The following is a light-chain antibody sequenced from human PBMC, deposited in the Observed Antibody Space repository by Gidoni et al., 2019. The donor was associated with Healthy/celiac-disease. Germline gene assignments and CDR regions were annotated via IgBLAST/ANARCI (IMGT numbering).Light chain of an antibody. CDR1: SSNIGSTT. J-gene: IGLJ2*01. CDR2: SNN. CDR3: AAWDDSLNGVV. Sequence: QSVLTQPPSASGTPGQSVTISCSGSSSNIGSTTVNWYQQLPGTAPKLLSYSNNQRPSGVPDRFSGSKSGTSASLAISGLQSEDEADYYCAAWDDSLNGVVFGGGTKLTVL. V-gene: IGLV1-44*01.